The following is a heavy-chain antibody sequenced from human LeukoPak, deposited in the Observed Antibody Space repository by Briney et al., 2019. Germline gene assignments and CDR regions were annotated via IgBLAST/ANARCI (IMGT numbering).Heavy chain of an antibody. J-gene: IGHJ4*02. V-gene: IGHV3-23*01. Sequence: PGGSLRLSCAASGFALSNNWMHWVRQAPGKGLEWVSAISGSGGSTYYADSVKGRFTISRDNSKNTLYLQMNSLRAEDTAVYYCAKGGIYGPFDYWGQGTLVTVSS. CDR1: GFALSNNW. D-gene: IGHD3-16*01. CDR2: ISGSGGST. CDR3: AKGGIYGPFDY.